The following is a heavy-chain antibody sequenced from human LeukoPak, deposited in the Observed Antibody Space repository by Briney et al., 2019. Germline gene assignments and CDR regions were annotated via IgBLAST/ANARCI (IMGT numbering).Heavy chain of an antibody. V-gene: IGHV4-34*01. CDR1: GGSFSGYQ. CDR2: INHSGST. Sequence: PSETLSLTCAVYGGSFSGYQWSWIRQPPGKGLEWIGEINHSGSTNYNSSLKSRVTISVDTSKNQFSLKLSPVTAADTAVYYCARGGIGSSSLIDYWGQGTLVTVSS. J-gene: IGHJ4*02. D-gene: IGHD6-13*01. CDR3: ARGGIGSSSLIDY.